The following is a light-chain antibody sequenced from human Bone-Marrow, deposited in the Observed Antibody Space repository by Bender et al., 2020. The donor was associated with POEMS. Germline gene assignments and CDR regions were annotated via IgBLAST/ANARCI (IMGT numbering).Light chain of an antibody. J-gene: IGLJ1*01. V-gene: IGLV2-14*01. CDR2: AVS. Sequence: QSALTQPASVSGSPGQSITISCTGTSTDIGGYNYVSWYQHHPHKAPKLIIYAVSSRPSGLSNRISGSKSGNTASLTISGLQAEDEADYYCCSYAGTNTYVFGTGTKVTVL. CDR3: CSYAGTNTYV. CDR1: STDIGGYNY.